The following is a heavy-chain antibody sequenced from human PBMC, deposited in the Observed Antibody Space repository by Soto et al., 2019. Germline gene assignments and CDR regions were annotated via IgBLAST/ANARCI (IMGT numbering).Heavy chain of an antibody. J-gene: IGHJ4*02. Sequence: EVQVVESGGGLVQPGGSLRLSCAASGFTFITYSMNWVRQAPGKGLERVSYISISSSTIHYADSVKGRFTISRENAKNSLYLQMNSLRAEDTAIFDCASAPLGYDGSGYHFDYSCQGTLVTVSS. CDR2: ISISSSTI. D-gene: IGHD3-22*01. V-gene: IGHV3-48*01. CDR3: ASAPLGYDGSGYHFDY. CDR1: GFTFITYS.